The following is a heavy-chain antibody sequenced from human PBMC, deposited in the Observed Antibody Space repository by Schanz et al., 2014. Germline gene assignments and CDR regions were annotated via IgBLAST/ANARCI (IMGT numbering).Heavy chain of an antibody. V-gene: IGHV3-11*01. CDR2: ISRDGTTS. J-gene: IGHJ3*02. CDR1: GLFLKDYY. Sequence: QVQLVESGGGLVKPGGSLRLSWAASGLFLKDYYLNWIGQAPGKGLEWLSYISRDGTTSYYADSVKGRFTISRDNAKNSLYLEMTSLRGEDTAVYYCARENLNWEAFDIWGQGTVVTVSS. CDR3: ARENLNWEAFDI. D-gene: IGHD7-27*01.